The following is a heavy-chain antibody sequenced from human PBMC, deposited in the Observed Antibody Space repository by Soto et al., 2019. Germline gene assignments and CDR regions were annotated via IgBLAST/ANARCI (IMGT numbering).Heavy chain of an antibody. CDR1: GFTFSIYE. J-gene: IGHJ3*02. CDR2: SSSSGSTV. V-gene: IGHV3-48*03. Sequence: PGGSLILSCAASGFTFSIYEMNWVRQSPGKGLEWGSYSSSSGSTVYNADSVQGRFTISRDNAKNSLYLHMNSLRAEDTDVYYCAREAVDDAFDIWGQGRMVTV. CDR3: AREAVDDAFDI. D-gene: IGHD6-25*01.